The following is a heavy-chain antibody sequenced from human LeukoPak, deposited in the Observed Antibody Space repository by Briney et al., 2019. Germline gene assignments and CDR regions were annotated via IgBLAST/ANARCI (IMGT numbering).Heavy chain of an antibody. CDR3: ARDRSRHTAMDNVSLDY. CDR1: GYTFTSYG. D-gene: IGHD5-18*01. CDR2: ISAYNGNT. J-gene: IGHJ4*01. Sequence: ASVKVSCKASGYTFTSYGISWVRQAPGQGLEWMGWISAYNGNTNYAQKLQGRVTMTTDTSTSTAYMELRSLRSDDTAVYYCARDRSRHTAMDNVSLDYYGHGTLVTVYS. V-gene: IGHV1-18*01.